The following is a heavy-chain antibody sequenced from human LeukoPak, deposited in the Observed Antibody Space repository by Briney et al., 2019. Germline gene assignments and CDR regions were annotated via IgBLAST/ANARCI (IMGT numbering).Heavy chain of an antibody. CDR1: GFTFSDYD. CDR2: ISGLSTHI. V-gene: IGHV3-69-1*02. CDR3: GRAFPPLRTSSAGDL. J-gene: IGHJ4*02. D-gene: IGHD3-16*01. Sequence: PGGSLRLSCSASGFTFSDYDMNWVRQAPGKGLEWVSSISGLSTHIYYGDLVKGRFSISRDNAKNSVYLQMNSLGVEDTAIYYCGRAFPPLRTSSAGDLWGQGILVTVSS.